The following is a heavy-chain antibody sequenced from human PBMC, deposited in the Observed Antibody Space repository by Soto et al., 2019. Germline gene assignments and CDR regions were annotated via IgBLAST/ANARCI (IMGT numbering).Heavy chain of an antibody. CDR1: GYTFTGYY. V-gene: IGHV1-2*04. J-gene: IGHJ6*02. CDR2: INPNSGGT. Sequence: ASVKVSCKASGYTFTGYYMHWVRQAPGQGLEWMGWINPNSGGTNYAQKFQGWVTMTRDTSISTAYMELSRLRSDDTAVYYCARDRAVAGLGGTYYYYGMDVWGQGTTVTVSS. CDR3: ARDRAVAGLGGTYYYYGMDV. D-gene: IGHD6-19*01.